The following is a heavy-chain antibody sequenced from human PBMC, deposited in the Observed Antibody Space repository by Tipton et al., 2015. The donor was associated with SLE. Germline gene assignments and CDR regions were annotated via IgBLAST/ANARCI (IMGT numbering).Heavy chain of an antibody. CDR1: GGSISSYY. CDR2: IYYSGST. V-gene: IGHV4-59*01. CDR3: ARDSPMGSVGATPFDY. Sequence: TLSLTCTVSGGSISSYYWSWIRQPPGKRLEWIGYIYYSGSTNYNPSLKSRVTISVDTSKNQFSLKLSSVTAAATAVYYCARDSPMGSVGATPFDYWGQGNLVTVSS. J-gene: IGHJ4*02. D-gene: IGHD1-26*01.